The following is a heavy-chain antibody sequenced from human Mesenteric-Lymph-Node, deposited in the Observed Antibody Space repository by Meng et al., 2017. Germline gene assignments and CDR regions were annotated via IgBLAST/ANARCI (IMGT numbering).Heavy chain of an antibody. CDR3: ARDRTAMVLGYFDY. D-gene: IGHD5-18*01. J-gene: IGHJ4*02. Sequence: GGSLRLSCAASGFTFSSYAMSWVRQAPGKGLEWVANIKQDGSEKYYVDSVKGRFTISRDNAKNSLYLQMNSLRAEDTAVYYCARDRTAMVLGYFDYWGQGTLVTVSS. CDR2: IKQDGSEK. V-gene: IGHV3-7*01. CDR1: GFTFSSYA.